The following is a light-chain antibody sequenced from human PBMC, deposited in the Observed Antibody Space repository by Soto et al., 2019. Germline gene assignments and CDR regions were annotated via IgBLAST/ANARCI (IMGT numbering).Light chain of an antibody. Sequence: LTQFPSSETVNVGDRVTITNRASQGIRHDLGWYPQKPGKAPKLLIYAASSLQSGVPSRFSGSGSVTDFPLTICSLRPEYFASYCCALAYYDPRWFGHGTKVDIK. V-gene: IGKV1-6*01. J-gene: IGKJ1*01. CDR1: QGIRHD. CDR3: ALAYYDPRW. CDR2: AAS.